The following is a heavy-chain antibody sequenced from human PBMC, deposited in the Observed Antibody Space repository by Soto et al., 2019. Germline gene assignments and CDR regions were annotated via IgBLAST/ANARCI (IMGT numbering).Heavy chain of an antibody. D-gene: IGHD1-1*01. J-gene: IGHJ3*02. CDR3: ARFYWNAFDI. CDR2: IYYSGST. CDR1: GGSVSSDSYN. V-gene: IGHV4-39*01. Sequence: QLQLQESGPGLVKPSETLSLTCTVSGGSVSSDSYNWDWIRQPPGKGLEWIGTIYYSGSTDYNPSLKCRVTISEDTSNNQFSLKVTSVTAADTAVYHCARFYWNAFDIWGRGATVPVS.